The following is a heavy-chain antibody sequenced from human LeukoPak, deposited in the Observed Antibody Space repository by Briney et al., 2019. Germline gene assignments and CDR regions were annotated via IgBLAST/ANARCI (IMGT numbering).Heavy chain of an antibody. V-gene: IGHV3-74*01. CDR2: INSDGSST. CDR1: GFTFSSYW. Sequence: GGSLRLSCGASGFTFSSYWIHWVRQAPGKGLVWVSRINSDGSSTSYADSVKGRFTISRDNAKNTLYLQMDSLRAEDTAVYFCARTEYSGSYFDNWGQGTLDTVSS. J-gene: IGHJ4*02. CDR3: ARTEYSGSYFDN. D-gene: IGHD1-26*01.